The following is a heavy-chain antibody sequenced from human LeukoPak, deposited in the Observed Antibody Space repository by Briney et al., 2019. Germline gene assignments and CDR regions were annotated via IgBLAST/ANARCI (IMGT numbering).Heavy chain of an antibody. Sequence: PSETLSLTCTVSGSSFSSNYYWGWIRQPPGKGLEWIGSIYHSGSTYYNPSLKSRVTISVDTSKNHFSLKLTSMTAADTAAYYCDVGILRGPNYWGQGTLVTVSS. J-gene: IGHJ4*02. CDR3: DVGILRGPNY. CDR1: GSSFSSNYY. V-gene: IGHV4-38-2*02. CDR2: IYHSGST. D-gene: IGHD1-26*01.